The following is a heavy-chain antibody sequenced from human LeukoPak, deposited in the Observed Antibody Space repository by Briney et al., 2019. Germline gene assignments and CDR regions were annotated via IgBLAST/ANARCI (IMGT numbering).Heavy chain of an antibody. CDR1: GFTFDDYG. J-gene: IGHJ4*02. Sequence: GGSLRLSCAASGFTFDDYGMSWVRQAPGQGLEWVSGINWNGGSTGYADSVKGRFTISRDNAKNSLYLQMNSLRAEDTALYYCARDLSSYGEYYFDYWGQGTLVTVSS. D-gene: IGHD5-18*01. V-gene: IGHV3-20*04. CDR2: INWNGGST. CDR3: ARDLSSYGEYYFDY.